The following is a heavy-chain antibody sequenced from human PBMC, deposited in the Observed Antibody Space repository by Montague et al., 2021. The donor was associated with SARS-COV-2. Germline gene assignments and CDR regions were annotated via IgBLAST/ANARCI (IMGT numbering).Heavy chain of an antibody. CDR2: INHIGST. Sequence: SETLSLTCAVYGGSFSGYYWSWIRQPPGKGLEWIGEINHIGSTNYNPSLKSRVTISLDTSKNQFSLRLSSVTAADTAVSYCARVRYDGSGTSLGMDVWGQGTMVTVSS. CDR3: ARVRYDGSGTSLGMDV. D-gene: IGHD3-10*01. CDR1: GGSFSGYY. V-gene: IGHV4-34*01. J-gene: IGHJ6*02.